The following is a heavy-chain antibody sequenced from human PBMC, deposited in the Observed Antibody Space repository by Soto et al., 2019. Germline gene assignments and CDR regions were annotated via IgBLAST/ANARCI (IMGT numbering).Heavy chain of an antibody. CDR2: MNPNSGNT. Sequence: QVQLVQSGAEVKKPGASVKVSCKASGYTFTSYDINWVRQATGQGLEWMGWMNPNSGNTGYAQKFQGRGTMTRNTSISTAYMELSSLRSEDTAVYYCATLWGSYRYAYYFDYWGQGTLVTVSS. D-gene: IGHD3-16*02. J-gene: IGHJ4*02. CDR3: ATLWGSYRYAYYFDY. CDR1: GYTFTSYD. V-gene: IGHV1-8*01.